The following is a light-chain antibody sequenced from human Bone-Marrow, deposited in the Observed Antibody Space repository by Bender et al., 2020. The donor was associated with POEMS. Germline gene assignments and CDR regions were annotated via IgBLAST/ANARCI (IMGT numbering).Light chain of an antibody. Sequence: QSALTQPPSASGSPGQSVTISCTGTSSDVGGYKFVSWYQQHPGKAPKLIIYEVSKRPSGISDRFSGSKSGNTASLTISGLQAEDEADYYCSSYAGDSIWVFGGGTKLTVL. CDR1: SSDVGGYKF. CDR2: EVS. V-gene: IGLV2-8*01. CDR3: SSYAGDSIWV. J-gene: IGLJ3*02.